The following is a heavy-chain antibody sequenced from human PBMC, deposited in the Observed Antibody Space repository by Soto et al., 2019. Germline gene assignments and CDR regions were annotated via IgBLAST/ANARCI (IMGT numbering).Heavy chain of an antibody. J-gene: IGHJ4*02. Sequence: PSATVSSAASGGTFIILAMSCPRQAPGQGLEWMGGIIPIFGTANYAQKFQGRVTITADESTSTAYMELSSLRSEDTAVYYCARDTRRDGYDYWGQGNMAPGSS. CDR2: IIPIFGTA. D-gene: IGHD5-12*01. CDR1: GGTFIILA. V-gene: IGHV1-69*13. CDR3: ARDTRRDGYDY.